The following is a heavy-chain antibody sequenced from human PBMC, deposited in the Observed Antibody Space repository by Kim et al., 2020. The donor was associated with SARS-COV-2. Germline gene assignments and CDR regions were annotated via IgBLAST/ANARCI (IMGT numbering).Heavy chain of an antibody. CDR3: ASANSGSYLFYGY. V-gene: IGHV4-59*01. D-gene: IGHD1-26*01. J-gene: IGHJ4*02. Sequence: YNPSLKSGVTISVDTSKNQFSLKLSSVTAADTAVYYCASANSGSYLFYGYWGQGTLVTVSS.